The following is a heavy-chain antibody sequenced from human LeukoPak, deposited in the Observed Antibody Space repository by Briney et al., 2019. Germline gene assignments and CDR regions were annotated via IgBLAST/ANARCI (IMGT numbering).Heavy chain of an antibody. CDR2: IYSAGST. D-gene: IGHD3-16*01. V-gene: IGHV3-53*01. CDR3: ARHSYTLPDY. CDR1: GFTVSYNY. J-gene: IGHJ4*02. Sequence: GGSLILSCAASGFTVSYNYMSWVRQAPGKGLQWVSVIYSAGSTYYADSVKGRFTISRDSSKNTLYLQMNSLRADDTAVYYCARHSYTLPDYWGQGTLVTVSS.